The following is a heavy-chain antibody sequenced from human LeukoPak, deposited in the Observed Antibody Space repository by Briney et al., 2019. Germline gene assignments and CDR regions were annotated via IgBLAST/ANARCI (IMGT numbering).Heavy chain of an antibody. CDR1: GGSISSSSYY. CDR2: IYYSGST. D-gene: IGHD3-22*01. V-gene: IGHV4-39*01. Sequence: SETLSLTCTVSGGSISSSSYYWGWIRQPPGKGLEWIGSIYYSGSTYYNPSLKSRVTISVDTSKNQFSLKLSSVTAADTAVYFCARQSGYYDSSVDYYGLNVWGQGITVTVSS. CDR3: ARQSGYYDSSVDYYGLNV. J-gene: IGHJ6*02.